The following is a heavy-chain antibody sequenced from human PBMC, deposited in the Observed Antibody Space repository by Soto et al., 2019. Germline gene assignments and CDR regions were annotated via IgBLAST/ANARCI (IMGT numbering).Heavy chain of an antibody. Sequence: NPSETLSLTCAVSGGSISSSNWWSWVRQPPGKGLEWIGEIYHSGSTNYNPSHKSRVTISVDKSKNQSSLKLSSVTAADTAVYYCARVSIAAACQRGYYYGMDVWGQGTTVTVSS. J-gene: IGHJ6*02. V-gene: IGHV4-4*02. CDR1: GGSISSSNW. D-gene: IGHD6-13*01. CDR2: IYHSGST. CDR3: ARVSIAAACQRGYYYGMDV.